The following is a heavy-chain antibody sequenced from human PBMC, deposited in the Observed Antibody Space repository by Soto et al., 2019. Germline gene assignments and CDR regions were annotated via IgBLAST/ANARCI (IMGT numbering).Heavy chain of an antibody. CDR1: GYRFNNYW. J-gene: IGHJ5*02. CDR2: IYPGESDT. CDR3: ARTTSSSGYSPFGP. V-gene: IGHV5-51*01. Sequence: RGESLKISCTGSGYRFNNYWIGWVRQMPGKGLEWMAIIYPGESDTRNSPSLPGQVTVSADKSISTAHLQWSSLKASDTAMYFCARTTSSSGYSPFGPWCQGTPVTVSS. D-gene: IGHD6-6*01.